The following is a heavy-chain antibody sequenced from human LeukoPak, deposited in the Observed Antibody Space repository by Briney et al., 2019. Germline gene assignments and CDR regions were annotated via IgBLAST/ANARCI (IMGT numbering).Heavy chain of an antibody. J-gene: IGHJ5*02. V-gene: IGHV3-15*01. CDR3: TTGYSSGPNWFDP. Sequence: GGSLRLSCAASGFTFSNAWMSWVRQAPGKGLEWVGRIKSKTDGGTTDYAAPVKGRFTISRDDSKNTLYLQMNSLKTEDTAVYYCTTGYSSGPNWFDPWGQGTLVTVSS. CDR1: GFTFSNAW. D-gene: IGHD6-19*01. CDR2: IKSKTDGGTT.